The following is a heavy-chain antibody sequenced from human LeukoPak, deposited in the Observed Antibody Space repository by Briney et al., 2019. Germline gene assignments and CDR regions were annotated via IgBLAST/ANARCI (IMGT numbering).Heavy chain of an antibody. V-gene: IGHV4-59*01. Sequence: SETLSLTCTVSGGSITSYYWTWIRQPPGEGLEWIGYIYYTGSTNYNPSLKSRVTLSVDTSNNEVSLKLRSVTAADTAVYYCASVGVEVELATFDYWGRGTLVAVSS. D-gene: IGHD5-24*01. CDR2: IYYTGST. J-gene: IGHJ4*02. CDR1: GGSITSYY. CDR3: ASVGVEVELATFDY.